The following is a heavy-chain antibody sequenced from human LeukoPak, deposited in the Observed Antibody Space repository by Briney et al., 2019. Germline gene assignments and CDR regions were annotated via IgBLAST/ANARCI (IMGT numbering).Heavy chain of an antibody. Sequence: ASVKVSCKASGYTFTGYYMHWVRQAPGQGLEWMGWINPNSGDTNYAQKFQGRVTMTRDMSINTAFMELSSLRSDDTAVYYCATVVNTAMVISLSNWFDPWGQGTLVTVSS. V-gene: IGHV1-2*02. J-gene: IGHJ5*02. CDR3: ATVVNTAMVISLSNWFDP. CDR1: GYTFTGYY. CDR2: INPNSGDT. D-gene: IGHD5-18*01.